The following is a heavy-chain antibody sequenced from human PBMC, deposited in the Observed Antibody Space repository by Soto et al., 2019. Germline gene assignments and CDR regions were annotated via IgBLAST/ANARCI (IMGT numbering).Heavy chain of an antibody. D-gene: IGHD3-16*01. Sequence: EVQLVQSGAEVKEPGESLRISCKGSGYSFTSYWISWVRQMPGKGLEWMRSIDPIDSYTNYSPSFQGHVTISADKSISTAYLQWSSLKASDTAMYYCARRAHMSRRGETFSYYYYGMDVWGQGTTVTVSS. CDR1: GYSFTSYW. J-gene: IGHJ6*02. CDR3: ARRAHMSRRGETFSYYYYGMDV. V-gene: IGHV5-10-1*01. CDR2: IDPIDSYT.